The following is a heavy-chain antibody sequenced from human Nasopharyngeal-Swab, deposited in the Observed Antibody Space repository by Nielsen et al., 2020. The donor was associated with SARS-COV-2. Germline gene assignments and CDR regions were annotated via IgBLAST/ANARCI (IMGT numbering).Heavy chain of an antibody. Sequence: SVKVSCKASGGTFSSHGVSWVRQAPGQGLEWMGRIVPMVGVANYAQKFQGRVTITADKSTSTAYMEVRSLRSEDTAMYYCAAAHYDYWSGYPFDQWGQGTLVTVSS. D-gene: IGHD3-3*01. CDR1: GGTFSSHG. CDR2: IVPMVGVA. V-gene: IGHV1-69*04. J-gene: IGHJ4*02. CDR3: AAAHYDYWSGYPFDQ.